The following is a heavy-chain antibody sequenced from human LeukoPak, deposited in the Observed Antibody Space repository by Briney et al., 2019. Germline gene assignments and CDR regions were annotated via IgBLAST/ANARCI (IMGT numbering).Heavy chain of an antibody. CDR3: AARKFTYSSLWDD. J-gene: IGHJ4*02. D-gene: IGHD6-19*01. CDR1: GGPISSGSYY. Sequence: PSQTLSLTCTVSGGPISSGSYYWSWIRQPAGKGLEWIGRIYTSGSTNYNPSLKSRVTISVDTSKNQFSLKLSSVTAADTAVYYYAARKFTYSSLWDDWGQRTLLTVSS. V-gene: IGHV4-61*02. CDR2: IYTSGST.